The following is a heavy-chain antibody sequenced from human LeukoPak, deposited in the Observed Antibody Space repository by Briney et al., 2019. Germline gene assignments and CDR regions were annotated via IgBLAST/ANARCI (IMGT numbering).Heavy chain of an antibody. CDR2: MNPNSGNT. V-gene: IGHV1-8*01. Sequence: ASVSVSCKASGYTFTIYDIHWVRQATGQGREWMGWMNPNSGNTGYAQKFQGRVTMTRNTSISTAYMELSSLRSEDTAVYYCARGPLYYSGGDYWGQGTLVTVSS. D-gene: IGHD1-26*01. CDR3: ARGPLYYSGGDY. CDR1: GYTFTIYD. J-gene: IGHJ4*02.